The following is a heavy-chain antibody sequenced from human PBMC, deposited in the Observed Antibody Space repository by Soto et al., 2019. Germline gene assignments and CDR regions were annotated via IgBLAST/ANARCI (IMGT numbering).Heavy chain of an antibody. J-gene: IGHJ4*02. CDR3: AREVWVAGLLYYFDF. CDR2: ISSNGNT. D-gene: IGHD6-19*01. Sequence: PSETLCLTCTVSDGSISGNFLTWIRQPAGKGLEWIGRISSNGNTDYNPSLKSRVTMSIDTSKNHFSLDLISVTASDTAIYYCAREVWVAGLLYYFDFWGQGTLVTVSS. CDR1: DGSISGNF. V-gene: IGHV4-4*07.